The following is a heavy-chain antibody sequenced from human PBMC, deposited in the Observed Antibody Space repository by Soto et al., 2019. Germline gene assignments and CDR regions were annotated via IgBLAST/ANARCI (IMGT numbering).Heavy chain of an antibody. CDR1: GFTFTSSA. J-gene: IGHJ3*02. CDR3: ARGKRSYYDFWSGYYSLYGSDAFDI. V-gene: IGHV1-58*01. CDR2: IVVGSGNT. D-gene: IGHD3-3*01. Sequence: GASVKVSCKASGFTFTSSAVQWVRQARGQRLEWIGWIVVGSGNTNYAQKFQGRVTMTRNTSISTAYMELSSLRSEDTAVYYCARGKRSYYDFWSGYYSLYGSDAFDIWGQGTMVTVSS.